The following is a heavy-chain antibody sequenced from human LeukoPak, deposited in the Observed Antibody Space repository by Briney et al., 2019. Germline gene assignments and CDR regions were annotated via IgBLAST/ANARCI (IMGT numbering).Heavy chain of an antibody. CDR3: AKVAGYCSGGSCYYDY. CDR1: GYTFTAYY. V-gene: IGHV1-2*02. Sequence: ASAKVSCKASGYTFTAYYMHWVRQAPGQGLEWMGWINPNTGGTNYAQKFQGRVTMTRDTSISTAYMELSRLRSDDTAMYYCAKVAGYCSGGSCYYDYWGQGSLVTVSS. CDR2: INPNTGGT. D-gene: IGHD2-15*01. J-gene: IGHJ4*02.